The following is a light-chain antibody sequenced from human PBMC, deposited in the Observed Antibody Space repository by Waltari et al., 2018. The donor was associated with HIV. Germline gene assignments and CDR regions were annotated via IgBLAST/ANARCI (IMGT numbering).Light chain of an antibody. CDR1: YLRDQY. Sequence: SSELTQPPSVSVSPGQTATITCSGDYLRDQYGCWYQQKPGQAPVLVILRDKRRPSGIPERCSGSKSGDTATLTISGTQADDEADYFCQTWDTATYVFGPGTKLTVL. J-gene: IGLJ1*01. CDR3: QTWDTATYV. CDR2: RDK. V-gene: IGLV3-1*01.